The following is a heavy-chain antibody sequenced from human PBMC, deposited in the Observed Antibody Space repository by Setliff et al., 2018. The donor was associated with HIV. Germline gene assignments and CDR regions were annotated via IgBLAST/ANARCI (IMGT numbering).Heavy chain of an antibody. D-gene: IGHD3-3*01. Sequence: SETLSLTCTVSGGSISSGSYFWTWIRQPAGKGLEWIGRIYTSGSTNYNPSLKSRVTMSVDTSKNQFSLKLSSVTAADTAVYYCARDGFWSGYIDYWGQGTLVTVSS. V-gene: IGHV4-61*02. J-gene: IGHJ4*02. CDR1: GGSISSGSYF. CDR2: IYTSGST. CDR3: ARDGFWSGYIDY.